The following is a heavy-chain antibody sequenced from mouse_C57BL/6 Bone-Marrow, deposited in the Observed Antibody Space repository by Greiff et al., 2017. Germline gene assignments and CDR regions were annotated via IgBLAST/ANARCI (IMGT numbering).Heavy chain of an antibody. CDR3: ARPLIYYYGSSWFAY. CDR1: GFTFSDYY. Sequence: EVQLVESGGGLVQPGGSLKLSCAASGFTFSDYYMYWVRQTPEKRLEWVAYISNGGGSTYYPDTVKGRFTISRDNAKNTLYLQMSRLKSEDTAMYYCARPLIYYYGSSWFAYWGQGTLVTVSA. J-gene: IGHJ3*01. D-gene: IGHD1-1*01. CDR2: ISNGGGST. V-gene: IGHV5-12*01.